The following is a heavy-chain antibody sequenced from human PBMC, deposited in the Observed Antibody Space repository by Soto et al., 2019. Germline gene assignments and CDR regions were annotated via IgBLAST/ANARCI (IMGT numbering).Heavy chain of an antibody. V-gene: IGHV1-69*04. J-gene: IGHJ1*01. D-gene: IGHD4-17*01. CDR1: GGTFSSYA. Sequence: ASVKVSCKASGGTFSSYAISWVRQAPGQGLEWMGRIIPILGIANYAQKFQGRVTITADKSTSTAYMELSSLRSEDTAVYYCAREGGYGDAEYFQHWGQGTLVTVSS. CDR3: AREGGYGDAEYFQH. CDR2: IIPILGIA.